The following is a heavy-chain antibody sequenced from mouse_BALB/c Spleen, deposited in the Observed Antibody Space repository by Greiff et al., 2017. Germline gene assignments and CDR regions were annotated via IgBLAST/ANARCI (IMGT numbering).Heavy chain of an antibody. J-gene: IGHJ3*01. CDR2: INPSNGRT. CDR3: ARGDDGHWGFAY. V-gene: IGHV1S81*02. CDR1: GYTFTSYW. Sequence: QVQLQQPGAELVKPGASVKLSCKASGYTFTSYWMHWVKQRPGQGLEWIGEINPSNGRTNYNEKFKSKATLTVDKSSSTAYMQLSSLTSEDSAVYYCARGDDGHWGFAYWGQGTLVTVSA. D-gene: IGHD2-3*01.